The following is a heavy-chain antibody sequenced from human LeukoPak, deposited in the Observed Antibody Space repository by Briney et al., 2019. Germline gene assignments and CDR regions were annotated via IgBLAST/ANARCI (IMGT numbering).Heavy chain of an antibody. CDR1: GFSFTDYY. CDR2: ISESGGRI. Sequence: GGSLRLSCAASGFSFTDYYMGWIRQAPGQGLEWLSSISESGGRIFYRDSVKGRFTSSRDNAKKSVFLQMNSLRVEDTAVYYCAKGVFTGSGAAFDIWGPGTMVTVSS. D-gene: IGHD3-10*01. J-gene: IGHJ3*02. CDR3: AKGVFTGSGAAFDI. V-gene: IGHV3-11*04.